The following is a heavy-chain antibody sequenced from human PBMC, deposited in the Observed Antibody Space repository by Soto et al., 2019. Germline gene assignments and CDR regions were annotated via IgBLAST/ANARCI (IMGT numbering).Heavy chain of an antibody. D-gene: IGHD6-13*01. Sequence: AASVKVSCKASGGTFSSYAISWVRQAPGQGLEWMGGIIPIFGTANYAQKFQGRATITADKSTSTAYMELSSLRSEDTAVYYCAGDAHIAAAGTQYYYYGMDVWGQGXTVT. CDR3: AGDAHIAAAGTQYYYYGMDV. CDR1: GGTFSSYA. J-gene: IGHJ6*02. CDR2: IIPIFGTA. V-gene: IGHV1-69*06.